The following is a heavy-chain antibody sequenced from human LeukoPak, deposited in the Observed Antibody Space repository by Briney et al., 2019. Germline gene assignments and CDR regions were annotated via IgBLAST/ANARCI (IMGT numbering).Heavy chain of an antibody. CDR3: ARGGHYYDSSGYFLIGFGLDS. CDR1: GGSISNYY. V-gene: IGHV4-4*09. CDR2: IYTSGNT. J-gene: IGHJ4*02. Sequence: KPSETLSLTCTVSGGSISNYYWSWIRQPPGKGLEWIGYIYTSGNTNYNPSLKSRVTISVDTSKNQFSLKLSSVTAADTAVYYCARGGHYYDSSGYFLIGFGLDSWGQGTLVTVSS. D-gene: IGHD3-22*01.